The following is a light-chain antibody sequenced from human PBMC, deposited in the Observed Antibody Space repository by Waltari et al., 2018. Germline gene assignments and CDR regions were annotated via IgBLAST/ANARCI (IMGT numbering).Light chain of an antibody. CDR3: SSYTSSSTLV. J-gene: IGLJ3*02. CDR2: DVN. Sequence: QSALTQPASVSGSPGQSLTISCTGTSSDVGGYNYVSWYQQYPGKAPKLMIYDVNKRPSGVSNRVSGSKSGNTASLTISGLQAEDEADYYCSSYTSSSTLVFGGGTKLTVL. CDR1: SSDVGGYNY. V-gene: IGLV2-14*03.